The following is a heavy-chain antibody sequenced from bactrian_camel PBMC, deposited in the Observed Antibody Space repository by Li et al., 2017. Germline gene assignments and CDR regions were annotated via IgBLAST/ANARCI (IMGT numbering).Heavy chain of an antibody. CDR3: AAASCPRGVVVAAADQYEH. J-gene: IGHJ4*01. Sequence: HVQLVESGGGSVQAGESLRLSCVASGYANCLAWFRQAPGKERERVAGFSPNAVTDYADSVKGRFTISQDKAKSTVYLQMNSLQPSDTGVYSCAAASCPRGVVVAAADQYEHWGQGTQVTVS. CDR1: GYANC. D-gene: IGHD7*01. CDR2: FSPNAVT. V-gene: IGHV3S63*01.